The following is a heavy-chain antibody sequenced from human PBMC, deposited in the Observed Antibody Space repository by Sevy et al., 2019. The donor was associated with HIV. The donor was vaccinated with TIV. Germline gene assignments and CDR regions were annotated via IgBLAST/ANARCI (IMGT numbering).Heavy chain of an antibody. D-gene: IGHD4-17*01. CDR1: GFTFSTYG. CDR3: ARDLEFYDYGDYGPAFMPDY. V-gene: IGHV3-33*01. Sequence: GGSLRLSCAASGFTFSTYGMHWVCQAPGKGLEWVALIWFDGSNTYYADSVKGRFTISRDIAKNTLHLQMNSLRAEDTAVYYCARDLEFYDYGDYGPAFMPDYWGQGTLVTVSS. J-gene: IGHJ4*02. CDR2: IWFDGSNT.